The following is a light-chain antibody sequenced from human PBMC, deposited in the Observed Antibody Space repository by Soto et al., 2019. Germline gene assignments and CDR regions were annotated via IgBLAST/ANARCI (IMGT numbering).Light chain of an antibody. J-gene: IGLJ2*01. CDR3: QSFDTSLSVV. V-gene: IGLV1-40*01. CDR2: GNG. Sequence: QSVLTQPPSVSGAPGQRVTISCTGSSSNFGAGYDVHWYQQVPGTAPKLLIYGNGNRPSGVPDRFSGSKSGTSASLAITGLQAEDEADYYCQSFDTSLSVVFGGGTKLTVL. CDR1: SSNFGAGYD.